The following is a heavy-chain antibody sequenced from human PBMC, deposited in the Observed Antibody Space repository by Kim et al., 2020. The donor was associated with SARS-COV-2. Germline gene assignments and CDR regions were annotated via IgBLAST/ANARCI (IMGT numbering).Heavy chain of an antibody. CDR3: ARGHYDSE. Sequence: ASVKVSCKTSGYTFTALAMNWVRQAPGQGLEWLGRIDTHSGNPTYAQAFAGRFVLSLDTSVSTAFLQISDLKADDTAVYYCARGHYDSEWGQGTLVTVSS. V-gene: IGHV7-4-1*02. CDR1: GYTFTALA. CDR2: IDTHSGNP. D-gene: IGHD3-22*01. J-gene: IGHJ4*02.